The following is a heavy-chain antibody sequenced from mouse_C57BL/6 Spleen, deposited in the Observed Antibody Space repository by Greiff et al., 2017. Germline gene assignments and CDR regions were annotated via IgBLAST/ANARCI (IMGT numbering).Heavy chain of an antibody. CDR3: TGPYYKDD. V-gene: IGHV6-3*01. D-gene: IGHD2-12*01. CDR1: GFTFSNYW. CDR2: IRLKSDNYAT. J-gene: IGHJ2*01. Sequence: EVKVEESGGGLVQPGGSMKLSCVASGFTFSNYWMNWVRQSPEKGLEWVAQIRLKSDNYATHYSESVKGRFTISRDDSKSSVYLQMNNLRAEDTGIYYCTGPYYKDDWGQGTTLTVSS.